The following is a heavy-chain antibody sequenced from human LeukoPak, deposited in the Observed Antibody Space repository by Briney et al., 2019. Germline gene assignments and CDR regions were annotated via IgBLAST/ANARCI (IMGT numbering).Heavy chain of an antibody. Sequence: ASVTVSCTASGYTFTSYGISWVRQAPGKGLEWVGWISAYNGNTKYAHTLQGRVTITSDKSTSTAYLQPSSLTSDDPAGSYRGRVFSTAYYNDYWSQGTLVTVSS. V-gene: IGHV1-18*04. CDR1: GYTFTSYG. J-gene: IGHJ4*02. CDR2: ISAYNGNT. D-gene: IGHD3-22*01. CDR3: GRVFSTAYYNDY.